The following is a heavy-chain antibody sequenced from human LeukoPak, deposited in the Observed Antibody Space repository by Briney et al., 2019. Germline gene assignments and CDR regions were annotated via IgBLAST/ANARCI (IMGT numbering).Heavy chain of an antibody. CDR1: GFTFSDYG. CDR3: ARWLTALDS. V-gene: IGHV3-30*03. Sequence: GGSLRLSCEAPGFTFSDYGLHWVRQAPGKGLEWVAFVSYHGGDQYYADALKGQFTVSRDNGKNTIYLQMNSLTTEDTAVYYCARWLTALDSWGQGTRVTVSS. D-gene: IGHD5-18*01. CDR2: VSYHGGDQ. J-gene: IGHJ5*01.